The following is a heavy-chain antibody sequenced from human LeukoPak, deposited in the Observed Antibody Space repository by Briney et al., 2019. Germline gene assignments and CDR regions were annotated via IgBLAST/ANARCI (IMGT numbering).Heavy chain of an antibody. Sequence: PGGSLRLSCAASGFTFSSYAMSWVRQAPGKGLEWVSVIYSGGSTYYADSVKGRFTISRDNSKNTLYLQMDSLRAEDTAVYYCVTAPGATWGQGTLVTVS. CDR2: IYSGGST. CDR1: GFTFSSYA. D-gene: IGHD3-10*01. V-gene: IGHV3-23*03. J-gene: IGHJ5*02. CDR3: VTAPGAT.